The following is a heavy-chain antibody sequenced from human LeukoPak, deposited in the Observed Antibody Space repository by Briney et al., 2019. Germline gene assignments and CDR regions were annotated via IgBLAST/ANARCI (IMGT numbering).Heavy chain of an antibody. CDR1: GGSFSGYY. J-gene: IGHJ5*02. D-gene: IGHD4-17*01. CDR3: ARDSGTTGEVKFDP. V-gene: IGHV4-4*07. CDR2: IYSDGTI. Sequence: KPSETLSLTCAVYGGSFSGYYWSWIRQPAGKGLEWIGRIYSDGTITYNPSLQSRLTMSIDTSKNQFSLKLSFVTAADTAVYYCARDSGTTGEVKFDPWGQGTLVTVSS.